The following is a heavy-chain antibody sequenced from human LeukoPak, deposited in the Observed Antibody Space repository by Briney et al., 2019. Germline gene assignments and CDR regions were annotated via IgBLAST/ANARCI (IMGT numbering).Heavy chain of an antibody. Sequence: SVKVSCKASGGTFSRFTISWVRQAPGQGFEWMGGVIPIFGTANYAQKFQGRVTITADESTSTAYMELSSLRSEDTAVYYCARDKYDFWSGYSLLGMDVWGQGTTVTVSS. J-gene: IGHJ6*02. V-gene: IGHV1-69*13. D-gene: IGHD3-3*01. CDR1: GGTFSRFT. CDR3: ARDKYDFWSGYSLLGMDV. CDR2: VIPIFGTA.